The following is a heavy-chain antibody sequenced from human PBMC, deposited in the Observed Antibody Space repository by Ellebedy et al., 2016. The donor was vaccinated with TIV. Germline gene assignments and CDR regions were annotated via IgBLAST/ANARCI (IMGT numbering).Heavy chain of an antibody. CDR3: ARHALGISGWWYFDL. CDR2: IDLLASTS. D-gene: IGHD6-19*01. V-gene: IGHV5-10-1*01. Sequence: GESLKISCQGSGYRFTDYWITWVRQMPGKGLEWMWKIDLLASTSDYSPSFQGHVTISADRSINTAYLQWSSLKASDSAMYYCARHALGISGWWYFDLWGRGTLVTVSS. CDR1: GYRFTDYW. J-gene: IGHJ2*01.